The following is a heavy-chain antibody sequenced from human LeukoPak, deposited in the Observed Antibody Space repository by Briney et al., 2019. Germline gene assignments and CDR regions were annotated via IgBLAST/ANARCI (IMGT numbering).Heavy chain of an antibody. CDR1: GFTFSSYV. CDR3: ARDWVYKIDY. J-gene: IGHJ4*02. V-gene: IGHV3-74*01. Sequence: QPGGSLRLSCETAGFTFSSYVMHWVRRTPGKGLVWVSRISHDGIISYADSVKGRFTISRDNAKNTLTLQMNSLRVEDTAVYLCARDWVYKIDYWGRGTLVTVSS. D-gene: IGHD5-24*01. CDR2: ISHDGII.